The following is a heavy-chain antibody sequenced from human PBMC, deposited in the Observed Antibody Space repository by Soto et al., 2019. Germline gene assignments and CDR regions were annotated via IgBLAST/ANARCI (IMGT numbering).Heavy chain of an antibody. J-gene: IGHJ4*02. CDR3: AHRRIGLEGFMGYFDY. V-gene: IGHV2-5*02. CDR1: GFSLSTRGVG. D-gene: IGHD6-19*01. CDR2: IYWDDDK. Sequence: QITLKESGPTLVKPTQTLTLTCACSGFSLSTRGVGVGWIRQPPGKALEWLALIYWDDDKRYSPSLESRLTITKETSKNQVVLTMTDVDPVETAKYYCAHRRIGLEGFMGYFDYRGQGTLVTVSS.